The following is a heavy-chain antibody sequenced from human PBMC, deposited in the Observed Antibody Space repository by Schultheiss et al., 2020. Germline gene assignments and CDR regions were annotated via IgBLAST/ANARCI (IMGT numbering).Heavy chain of an antibody. J-gene: IGHJ4*02. CDR2: IYTTGST. D-gene: IGHD6-13*01. CDR3: ARSGYTTGTVYYFDH. V-gene: IGHV4-4*02. Sequence: SETLSLTCAVSGGSISSSNWWSWVRQPPGKGLEWIGRIYTTGSTNYNPSLKSRVTMSVDTSKNQFSLKLSSVTAADTAVYYCARSGYTTGTVYYFDHWGQGTLVTVSS. CDR1: GGSISSSNW.